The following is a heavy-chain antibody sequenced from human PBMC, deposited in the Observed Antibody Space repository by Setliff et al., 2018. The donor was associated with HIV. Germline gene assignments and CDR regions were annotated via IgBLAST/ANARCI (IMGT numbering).Heavy chain of an antibody. V-gene: IGHV4-38-2*01. CDR2: MYYSGST. Sequence: SETLSLTCAVSGYSISSGYYWGWLRQPPGQGLEWIGSMYYSGSTYYNPSLKSRVTISVDMSKNQVYLKLSAVTAADTAVYYCARQGGYSGYGFYYYYYYMDVWGKGTTVTVSS. J-gene: IGHJ6*03. D-gene: IGHD5-12*01. CDR3: ARQGGYSGYGFYYYYYYMDV. CDR1: GYSISSGYY.